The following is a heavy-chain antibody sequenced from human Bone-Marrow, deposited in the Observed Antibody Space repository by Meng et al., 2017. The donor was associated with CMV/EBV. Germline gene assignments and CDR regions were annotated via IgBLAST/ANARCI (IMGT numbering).Heavy chain of an antibody. CDR1: GFTFSSYA. Sequence: GGSLRLSCAASGFTFSSYAMHWVRQAPGKGLEWVSSISSSSSYIYYADSVKGRFTISRDNAKNSLYLQMNSLRAEDTAVYYCARDFGSSFDYWGQGTLVTVSS. CDR2: ISSSSSYI. D-gene: IGHD6-6*01. V-gene: IGHV3-21*01. J-gene: IGHJ4*02. CDR3: ARDFGSSFDY.